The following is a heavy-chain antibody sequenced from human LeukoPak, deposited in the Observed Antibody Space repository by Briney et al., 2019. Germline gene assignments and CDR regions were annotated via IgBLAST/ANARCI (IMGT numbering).Heavy chain of an antibody. CDR3: ARGRPRAGYSSPLYYFDY. CDR2: IYYSGST. J-gene: IGHJ4*02. Sequence: SETLSLTCTVSGGSISSSSYYWGWIRQPPGKGLEWIGSIYYSGSTYYNPSLKSRVTISVDTSKNQFSLRLSSVTAADTAVYYCARGRPRAGYSSPLYYFDYWGQGTLVTVSS. D-gene: IGHD6-13*01. V-gene: IGHV4-39*01. CDR1: GGSISSSSYY.